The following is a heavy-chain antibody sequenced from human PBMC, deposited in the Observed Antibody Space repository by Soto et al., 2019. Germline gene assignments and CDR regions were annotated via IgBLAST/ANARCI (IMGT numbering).Heavy chain of an antibody. CDR1: GLNFDDFA. V-gene: IGHV3-9*01. J-gene: IGHJ4*02. CDR3: ANGRYDFWSPYYFDS. Sequence: PGGSLRLSCVGTGLNFDDFAMHWVRQAPGKGLEWDSGITWNSRVLAYADSVKGRFTISRDNARNSLYLQMDSLRDEDTALYYCANGRYDFWSPYYFDSWGQGTLVTVSS. CDR2: ITWNSRVL. D-gene: IGHD3-3*01.